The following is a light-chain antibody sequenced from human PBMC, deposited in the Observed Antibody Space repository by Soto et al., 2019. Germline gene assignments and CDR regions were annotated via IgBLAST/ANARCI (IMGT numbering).Light chain of an antibody. CDR3: QSYDTSLSGLYV. J-gene: IGLJ1*01. V-gene: IGLV1-40*01. Sequence: QSVLTQPPSVSGAPGQRVSISCTGSSSNIGAGYNVHWYQQLPGTAPKLLIYDNNNRPSEVPDRFSGSKSGTSASLAITGLQAEDEADYYCQSYDTSLSGLYVFGTGTRSPS. CDR2: DNN. CDR1: SSNIGAGYN.